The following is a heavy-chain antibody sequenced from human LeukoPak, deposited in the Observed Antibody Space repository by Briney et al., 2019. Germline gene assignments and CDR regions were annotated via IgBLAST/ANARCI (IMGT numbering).Heavy chain of an antibody. D-gene: IGHD1-26*01. Sequence: GGSLRLSCAASGLTFSSNWMHWVRQAPGKGLVWVSRINEDGSTTNYADSVKGRSTIFRDNAKNTLYLQMNSLRAEDTAVYYCVRDLGGRSGHWGQGTLVTVSS. CDR2: INEDGSTT. J-gene: IGHJ4*02. CDR1: GLTFSSNW. V-gene: IGHV3-74*01. CDR3: VRDLGGRSGH.